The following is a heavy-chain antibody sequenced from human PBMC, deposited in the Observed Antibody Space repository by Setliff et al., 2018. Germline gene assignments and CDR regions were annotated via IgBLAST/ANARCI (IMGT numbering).Heavy chain of an antibody. J-gene: IGHJ6*02. Sequence: PGGSLRLSCTASGFTFSNAWMSWVRQAPGKGLEWVGRIKGITDSGTTDHAAPVKGRFTASRDDSISTLYLQMNSLKTEDTAVYYCTTSPISSGWHSNFDYNMDVWGQGTTVTVSS. D-gene: IGHD6-19*01. CDR3: TTSPISSGWHSNFDYNMDV. CDR2: IKGITDSGTT. CDR1: GFTFSNAW. V-gene: IGHV3-15*01.